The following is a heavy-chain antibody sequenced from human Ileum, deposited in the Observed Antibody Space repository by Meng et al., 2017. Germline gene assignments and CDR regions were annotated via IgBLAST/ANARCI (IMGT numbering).Heavy chain of an antibody. CDR2: ISAYSGNT. D-gene: IGHD4-23*01. J-gene: IGHJ4*02. V-gene: IGHV1-18*01. CDR3: ARDTVGTTLGDY. CDR1: GYIFTRYG. Sequence: QVQLVQSGHEVKKPEASEKVSCKASGYIFTRYGIGWVRQAPGQGLEWMGWISAYSGNTKYAQKLQGRVTMTTDTSTSTAYMELRNLRSDDTAVYYCARDTVGTTLGDYWGQGTLVTVSS.